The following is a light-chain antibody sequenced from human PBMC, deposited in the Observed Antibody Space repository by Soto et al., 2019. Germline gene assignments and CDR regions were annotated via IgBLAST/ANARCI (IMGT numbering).Light chain of an antibody. Sequence: EIVMTQSPGTLSVSPGEGATLFCRASQSVRTKLAWYQQRAGQAPRLLVYDASDRAAGVPARFSGSGSGTDFTLTISSLEPEDFAIYYCQQRSNWPLTFGGGTKVDIK. J-gene: IGKJ4*01. V-gene: IGKV3-11*01. CDR3: QQRSNWPLT. CDR2: DAS. CDR1: QSVRTK.